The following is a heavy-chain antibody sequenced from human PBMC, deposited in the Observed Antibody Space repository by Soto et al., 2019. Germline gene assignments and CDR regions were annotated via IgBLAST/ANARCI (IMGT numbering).Heavy chain of an antibody. V-gene: IGHV4-31*03. J-gene: IGHJ4*02. CDR3: ARVSTAYTGYGQDY. Sequence: QVQLQQSGPGLVKHSQTLSLTCTVSGGAINSGGYYWNWVRQHQGKGLEWIGYISYSGNTYYNPYLRSRLSISVYTSKNHFSLKVSSVTAADTAVYYCARVSTAYTGYGQDYWGQGTLVTVSS. CDR1: GGAINSGGYY. D-gene: IGHD5-12*01. CDR2: ISYSGNT.